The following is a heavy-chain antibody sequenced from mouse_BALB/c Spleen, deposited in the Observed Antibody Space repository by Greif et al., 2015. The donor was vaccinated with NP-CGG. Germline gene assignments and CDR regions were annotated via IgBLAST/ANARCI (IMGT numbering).Heavy chain of an antibody. CDR1: GFNIKDTY. V-gene: IGHV14-3*02. CDR2: IDPANGNT. CDR3: ARWDWDFDV. J-gene: IGHJ1*01. Sequence: VQLKHSGAELVKPEASVKLSCTASGFNIKDTYMHWVKQRPEQGLEWIGRIDPANGNTKYDPKFQGKATITADTSSNTAYLQLSSLASEDTAVYYCARWDWDFDVWGAGTTVTVSS.